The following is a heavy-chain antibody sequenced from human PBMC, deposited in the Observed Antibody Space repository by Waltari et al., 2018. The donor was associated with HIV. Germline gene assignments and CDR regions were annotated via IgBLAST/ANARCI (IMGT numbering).Heavy chain of an antibody. CDR3: ARHYYDRGREAPYEYYFDY. Sequence: QVQLQQWGAGLLKPSETLSLTCAVYGGSFSGYYWSWIRQPPGKGLAWIGEINHSGSTNYNPTLKSRVTISVDTSKNQFSLKLSSGTAADTAVYYCARHYYDRGREAPYEYYFDYWGQGTLVTVSS. CDR1: GGSFSGYY. CDR2: INHSGST. D-gene: IGHD3-22*01. J-gene: IGHJ4*02. V-gene: IGHV4-34*01.